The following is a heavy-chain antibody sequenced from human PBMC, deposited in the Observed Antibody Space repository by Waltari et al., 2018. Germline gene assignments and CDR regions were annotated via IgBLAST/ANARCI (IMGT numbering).Heavy chain of an antibody. Sequence: QVQLQESGPGLVKPSETLSLTCTVSGGSISSYYWSWIRQPAGKGLEWIGRIYTSGSTKYKPSCMSRGTMAVDTSKNECALKLSSVTAADTAVYYWARDVCSSTSCYSDAVDIWGQGTMVTVSS. CDR2: IYTSGST. D-gene: IGHD2-2*01. J-gene: IGHJ3*02. V-gene: IGHV4-4*07. CDR1: GGSISSYY. CDR3: ARDVCSSTSCYSDAVDI.